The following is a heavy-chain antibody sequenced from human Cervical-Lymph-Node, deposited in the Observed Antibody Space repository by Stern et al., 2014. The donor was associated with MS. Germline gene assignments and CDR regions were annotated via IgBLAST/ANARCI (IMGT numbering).Heavy chain of an antibody. CDR1: GFAFASYD. CDR3: ALPGHFYTNAPDY. J-gene: IGHJ4*02. CDR2: ISNDGSNK. D-gene: IGHD2-8*01. Sequence: VPLVESGGGVVQPGGSLRLSCATSGFAFASYDLHWVRQAPGKGLEWGAFISNDGSNKYYADSLKDRFIVSRDYSKKTLNLQINSLRREDTAVYYCALPGHFYTNAPDYWGQGTLVTVSS. V-gene: IGHV3-30*03.